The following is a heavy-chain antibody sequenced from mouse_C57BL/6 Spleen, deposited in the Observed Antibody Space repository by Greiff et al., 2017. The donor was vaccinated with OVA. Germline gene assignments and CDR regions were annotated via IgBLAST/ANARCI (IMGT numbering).Heavy chain of an antibody. Sequence: QVQLQQSGAELARPGASVKMSCKASGYTFTSYTMHWVKQRPGQGLEWIGYINPSSGYTKYNQKFKDKATLTADKSSSTAYMQLSSLTSEDSAVYYCARSGDGYYVGAMDYWGQGTSVTVSS. D-gene: IGHD2-3*01. J-gene: IGHJ4*01. V-gene: IGHV1-4*01. CDR3: ARSGDGYYVGAMDY. CDR1: GYTFTSYT. CDR2: INPSSGYT.